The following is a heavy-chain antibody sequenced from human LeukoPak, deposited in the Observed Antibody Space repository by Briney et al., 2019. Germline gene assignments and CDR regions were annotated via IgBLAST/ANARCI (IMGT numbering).Heavy chain of an antibody. Sequence: ASVKVSCKASGYTFTGYYMHWVRQAPGQGLEWMGWINPNSGGTNYAQKFQGRVTMTRDTSISTAYMELSRLRSDDTAVYYCARDCSPGPWVRCYAFDIWGQGTMVTVSS. CDR1: GYTFTGYY. D-gene: IGHD3-10*01. J-gene: IGHJ3*02. V-gene: IGHV1-2*02. CDR3: ARDCSPGPWVRCYAFDI. CDR2: INPNSGGT.